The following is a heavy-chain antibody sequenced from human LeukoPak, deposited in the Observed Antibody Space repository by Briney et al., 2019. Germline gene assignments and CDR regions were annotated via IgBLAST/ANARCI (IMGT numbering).Heavy chain of an antibody. CDR3: ARVTGYRIEDYFDY. V-gene: IGHV4-39*07. CDR1: GGSISSSSYY. CDR2: IYYSGST. Sequence: SETLSLTCTVSGGSISSSSYYWGWIRQPPGKGLEWMGSIYYSGSTNYNPSLKSRVTISVETSKSEFSLKLRSVTAADTAVYYCARVTGYRIEDYFDYWGQGTLVTVSS. J-gene: IGHJ4*02. D-gene: IGHD6-13*01.